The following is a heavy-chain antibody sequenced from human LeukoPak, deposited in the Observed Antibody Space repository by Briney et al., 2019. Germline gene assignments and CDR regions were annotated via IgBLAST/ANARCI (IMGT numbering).Heavy chain of an antibody. CDR2: ISSSGSTI. J-gene: IGHJ5*02. Sequence: GGSLRLSCAASGFTFSSYEMNWVRQAPGKGLEWVSYISSSGSTIYYADSVKGRFTISRDNAKNSLYLQMNSLRAEDTAVYYCARGVTMIVVADPGWFDPWGQGTLVTVSS. V-gene: IGHV3-48*03. CDR3: ARGVTMIVVADPGWFDP. D-gene: IGHD3-22*01. CDR1: GFTFSSYE.